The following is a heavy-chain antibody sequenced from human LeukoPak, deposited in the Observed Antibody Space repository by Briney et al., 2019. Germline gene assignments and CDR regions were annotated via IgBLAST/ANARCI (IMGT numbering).Heavy chain of an antibody. D-gene: IGHD3-10*01. V-gene: IGHV4-59*01. J-gene: IGHJ3*02. Sequence: PSETLSLTCTVSGGSISSYYWSWIRQPPGKGLEWIGYMHNSGNTDYNPSLQSRATISIDTSKNQIFLKLSSLTAADTAVYYCARGGLGSYYAFDMWGQGTMVTVSS. CDR1: GGSISSYY. CDR3: ARGGLGSYYAFDM. CDR2: MHNSGNT.